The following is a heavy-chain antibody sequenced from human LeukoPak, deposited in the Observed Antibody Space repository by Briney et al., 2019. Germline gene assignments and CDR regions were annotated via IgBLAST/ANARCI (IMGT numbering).Heavy chain of an antibody. CDR2: INPNSGGT. Sequence: ASVKVSCKASGYTFTGYYMHWVRQAPGQGLEWMGWINPNSGGTNYAQKFQGWVTMTRDTSISTAYMELSRLRSDDTAVYYCARENPGIAAAGMMEGFDYWGQGTLVTVSS. CDR3: ARENPGIAAAGMMEGFDY. J-gene: IGHJ4*02. V-gene: IGHV1-2*04. D-gene: IGHD6-13*01. CDR1: GYTFTGYY.